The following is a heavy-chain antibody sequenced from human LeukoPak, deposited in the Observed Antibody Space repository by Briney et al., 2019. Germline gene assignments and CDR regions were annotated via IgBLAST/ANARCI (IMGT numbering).Heavy chain of an antibody. CDR3: ASAPLLWFGELLRAYFDY. D-gene: IGHD3-10*01. CDR2: IYYSGST. J-gene: IGHJ4*02. CDR1: AGSISSTSYY. V-gene: IGHV4-39*01. Sequence: SQTLSLTCTVSAGSISSTSYYWGWIRQPPGKGLEWIGSIYYSGSTYYNPSLKIRVTISVDTSKHHFSLKLSSVTAADTAVYYCASAPLLWFGELLRAYFDYWGQGTLVTVSS.